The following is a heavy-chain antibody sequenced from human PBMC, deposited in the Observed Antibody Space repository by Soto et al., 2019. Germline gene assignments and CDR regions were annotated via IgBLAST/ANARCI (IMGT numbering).Heavy chain of an antibody. D-gene: IGHD5-12*01. J-gene: IGHJ4*02. CDR1: GGTFSSYT. CDR2: IIPILGIA. CDR3: ARGVNIVATRIYFDY. Sequence: ASVKVSCKASGGTFSSYTISWVRQAPGQGLEWMGRIIPILGIANYAQKFQGRVTITADKSTSTAYMELSSLRSEDTAVYYCARGVNIVATRIYFDYWGQGTLVTVSS. V-gene: IGHV1-69*02.